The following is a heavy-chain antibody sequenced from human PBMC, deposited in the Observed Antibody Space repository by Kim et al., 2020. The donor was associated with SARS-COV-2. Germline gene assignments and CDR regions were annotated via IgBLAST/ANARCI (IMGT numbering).Heavy chain of an antibody. J-gene: IGHJ4*02. CDR3: ARVPLIQLWLFGLDY. Sequence: GGSLRLSCAASGFTFSSYAMHWVRQAPGKGLEWVAVISYDGSNKYYADSVKARFTISRDNSKNTLYLQMNSLRAEDTAVYYCARVPLIQLWLFGLDYWGQGTLVTVSS. CDR2: ISYDGSNK. CDR1: GFTFSSYA. V-gene: IGHV3-30-3*01. D-gene: IGHD5-18*01.